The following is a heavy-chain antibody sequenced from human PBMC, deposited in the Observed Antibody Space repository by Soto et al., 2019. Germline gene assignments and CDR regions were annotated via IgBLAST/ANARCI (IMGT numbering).Heavy chain of an antibody. CDR2: INHSGRT. J-gene: IGHJ6*02. Sequence: QVQLQQWGAGLLKPSETLSLTCAVYGGSFSGYYWSWIRQPPGKGLEWIGEINHSGRTNYNPSLKSRVTISVDTSKNQFSLKLSSVTAADTAVYYCARVLGSYGYNYYGMDVWGQGTTVTVSS. D-gene: IGHD5-18*01. CDR1: GGSFSGYY. CDR3: ARVLGSYGYNYYGMDV. V-gene: IGHV4-34*01.